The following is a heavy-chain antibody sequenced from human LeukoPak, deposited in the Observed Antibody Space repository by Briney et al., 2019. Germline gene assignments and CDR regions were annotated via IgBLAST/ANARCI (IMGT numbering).Heavy chain of an antibody. CDR2: MNPNSGNI. D-gene: IGHD2/OR15-2a*01. CDR3: ARGPFRNADPYYYYYMDV. V-gene: IGHV1-8*01. CDR1: GYTFTSYD. Sequence: ASVKVSCKASGYTFTSYDINWVRQATGQGLEWMGWMNPNSGNIGYAQKFQGRVTMTRNTSISTAYMELSSLRSEDTAVYYCARGPFRNADPYYYYYMDVWGKGTTVTISS. J-gene: IGHJ6*03.